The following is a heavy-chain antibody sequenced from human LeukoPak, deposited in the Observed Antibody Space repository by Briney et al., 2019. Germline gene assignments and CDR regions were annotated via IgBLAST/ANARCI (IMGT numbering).Heavy chain of an antibody. J-gene: IGHJ4*02. CDR1: GYTFTTYG. D-gene: IGHD6-19*01. CDR3: ARDRRIAVAGKSYYFDY. CDR2: ISAYNGNT. Sequence: ASVTVSCKASGYTFTTYGISWVRQAPGQGLEWMGWISAYNGNTNYAQNLQGRVTMTTDTSTSTAYMELRSLRSDDTAVYYCARDRRIAVAGKSYYFDYWGQGTLVTVSS. V-gene: IGHV1-18*01.